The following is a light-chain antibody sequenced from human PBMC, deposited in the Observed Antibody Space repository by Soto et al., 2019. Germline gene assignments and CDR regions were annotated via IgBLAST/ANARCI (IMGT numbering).Light chain of an antibody. CDR1: SSDVGSYNL. CDR2: EGS. Sequence: QSVLTQPASVSGSPGQSITISCTGTSSDVGSYNLVSWYQQHPGKAPKLLIYEGSKRPSGVSNRFSGSKSGNTASLTISGLQAEDEADYHCSSYASSGTLFGGGTKVTVL. J-gene: IGLJ2*01. V-gene: IGLV2-23*01. CDR3: SSYASSGTL.